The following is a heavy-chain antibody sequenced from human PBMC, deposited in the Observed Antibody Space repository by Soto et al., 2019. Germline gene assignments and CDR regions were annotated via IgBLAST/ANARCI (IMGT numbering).Heavy chain of an antibody. CDR2: IIPIFGTA. D-gene: IGHD2-21*02. CDR1: GGTFSSYA. V-gene: IGHV1-69*13. J-gene: IGHJ3*02. Sequence: SVKVSCKASGGTFSSYAISWVRQAPGQGLEWMGGIIPIFGTANYAQKFQGRVTITADESTSTAYMELSSLRSEDTAVYYCARGGPNCGGDCYHAFDIWGQGTMVTVSS. CDR3: ARGGPNCGGDCYHAFDI.